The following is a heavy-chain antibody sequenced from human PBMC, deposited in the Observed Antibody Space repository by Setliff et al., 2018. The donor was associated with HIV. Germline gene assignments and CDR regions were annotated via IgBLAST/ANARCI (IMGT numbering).Heavy chain of an antibody. D-gene: IGHD6-19*01. CDR2: IYHSGST. J-gene: IGHJ3*02. CDR3: AGGLGEAVAGGDAFDI. V-gene: IGHV4-4*02. Sequence: NPSETLSLTCAVSGGSISSSNWWSWVRQPPGKGLEWIGEIYHSGSTNYNPSLQSRVSISVDKSKNQFSLKLSSVTAADTAVYYCAGGLGEAVAGGDAFDIWGQGTMVTVSS. CDR1: GGSISSSNW.